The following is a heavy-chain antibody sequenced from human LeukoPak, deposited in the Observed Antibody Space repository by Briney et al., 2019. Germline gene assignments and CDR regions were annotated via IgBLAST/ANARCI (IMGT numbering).Heavy chain of an antibody. D-gene: IGHD3-10*01. V-gene: IGHV3-66*01. CDR1: GITVSANY. CDR2: FYPAGTT. Sequence: GGSLRLSCAASGITVSANYMAWVRQAPGKALEWVSYFYPAGTTYYAGSVKGRFTTSRDSSKNTLFLQMNRLGVEDTAIYYCARDSHYASGRLDQWGQGTLVTVSS. CDR3: ARDSHYASGRLDQ. J-gene: IGHJ5*02.